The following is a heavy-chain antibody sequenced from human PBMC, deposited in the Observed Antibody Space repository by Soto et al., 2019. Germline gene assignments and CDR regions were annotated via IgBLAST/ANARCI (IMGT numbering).Heavy chain of an antibody. V-gene: IGHV2-5*02. Sequence: QITLKESGPTLVKPTQTLTLTCTFSGFSLSTSGVGVGWIRQPPGKALEWLALIFWDDDKRYSPSLKSRLTITKDTSKNQVVLTMTNMHPVETATYYCPHRRSLPLPVTYFDYWGQGPLVSVSS. D-gene: IGHD4-17*01. J-gene: IGHJ4*02. CDR3: PHRRSLPLPVTYFDY. CDR1: GFSLSTSGVG. CDR2: IFWDDDK.